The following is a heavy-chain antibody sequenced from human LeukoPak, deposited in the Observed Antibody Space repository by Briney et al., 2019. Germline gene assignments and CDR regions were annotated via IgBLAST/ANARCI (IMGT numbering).Heavy chain of an antibody. V-gene: IGHV4-59*01. D-gene: IGHD3-3*01. J-gene: IGHJ6*03. CDR2: IYYSGST. CDR3: ARDQYDFRRYYYMDV. Sequence: NPSETLSLTCTVSGGSISSYYWSWIRQPPGKGLEWIGYIYYSGSTNYNPSLKSRVTISVDTSKNQFSLKLSSVTAADTAVYFCARDQYDFRRYYYMDVWGKGTTVTVSS. CDR1: GGSISSYY.